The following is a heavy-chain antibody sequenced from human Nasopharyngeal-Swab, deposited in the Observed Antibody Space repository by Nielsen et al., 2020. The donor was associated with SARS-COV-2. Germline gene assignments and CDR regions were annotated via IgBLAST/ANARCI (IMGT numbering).Heavy chain of an antibody. D-gene: IGHD4-17*01. V-gene: IGHV1-69*04. CDR1: GGTFSSYA. Sequence: SAKVSCKASGGTFSSYAISWVRQAAGQGLEWMGRIIPSLGIANYAQKFQGSVTITAAKSTSTADLELSSLGSEDTAVYYCARGRGGDYGDYEGWYFDLWGRGTLVTVSS. CDR3: ARGRGGDYGDYEGWYFDL. CDR2: IIPSLGIA. J-gene: IGHJ2*01.